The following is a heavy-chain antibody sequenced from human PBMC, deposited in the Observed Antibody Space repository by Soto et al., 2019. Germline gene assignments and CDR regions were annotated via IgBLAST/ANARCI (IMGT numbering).Heavy chain of an antibody. Sequence: QVLLVESGGGVVQPGRSLRLSCAASGFTFSRHAMHWVRQAPGKGLEWVAVIWYDGSQTFYSDSVKGRFTISRDNSKSILYLQMNSLRAEDAAVYYCAREGRALATGTFYFDYWGQGTLVTVSS. CDR3: AREGRALATGTFYFDY. D-gene: IGHD4-4*01. J-gene: IGHJ4*02. CDR1: GFTFSRHA. CDR2: IWYDGSQT. V-gene: IGHV3-33*01.